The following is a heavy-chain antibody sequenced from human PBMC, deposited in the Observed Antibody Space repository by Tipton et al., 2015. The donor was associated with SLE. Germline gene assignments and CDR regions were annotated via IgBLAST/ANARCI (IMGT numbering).Heavy chain of an antibody. V-gene: IGHV4-39*07. CDR3: ARDRGSGWPRGVYGF. CDR2: IFENKNT. CDR1: GGSISTALYY. D-gene: IGHD6-19*01. Sequence: TLSLTCTVSGGSISTALYYWASIRPPPGNGLAWIGSIFENKNTYYNPSLKSRVTISPDTSKNQFSLKLTSVTVADAAVYYCARDRGSGWPRGVYGFWGRGTKDSVSS. J-gene: IGHJ3*01.